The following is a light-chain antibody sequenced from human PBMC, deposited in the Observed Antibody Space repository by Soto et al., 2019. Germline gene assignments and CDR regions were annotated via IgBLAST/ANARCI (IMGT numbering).Light chain of an antibody. CDR2: INK. CDR1: SANIGEGYD. V-gene: IGLV1-40*01. J-gene: IGLJ1*01. CDR3: QSYDSSPSGYV. Sequence: QSVLTQPPSVSGAPGRRVTISCTGSSANIGEGYDVHWYQQLPVTAPKPLIYINKNRPSGGPDRFSGSKSGTSAPLAITGLQAEDEADYYCQSYDSSPSGYVFGTGTKVTVL.